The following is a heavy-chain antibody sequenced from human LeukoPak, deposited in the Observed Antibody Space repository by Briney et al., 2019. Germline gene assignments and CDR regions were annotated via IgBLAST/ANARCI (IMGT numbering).Heavy chain of an antibody. J-gene: IGHJ4*02. Sequence: GGSLRLSCAASGFTFSSYSMNWVRQAPGKGLEWVGRVKSKSDGGTIDYGAPVKGRFTISRDDSKNMLYLQMNSLRTEDTAVYYCTTDRGIAVRPLFDYWGQGTLVTVSS. CDR2: VKSKSDGGTI. CDR3: TTDRGIAVRPLFDY. CDR1: GFTFSSYS. D-gene: IGHD6-19*01. V-gene: IGHV3-15*01.